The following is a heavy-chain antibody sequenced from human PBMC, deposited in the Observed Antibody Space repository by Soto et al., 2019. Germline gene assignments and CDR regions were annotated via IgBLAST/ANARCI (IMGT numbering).Heavy chain of an antibody. J-gene: IGHJ6*02. D-gene: IGHD3-16*01. Sequence: SETLSLTCTVSGDSIGSGNKYWSWIRRAPGKGLEWIGYIFSSGTTYYNPSLKSRLTMSLDTSQNQFSLKLNSVTAADTAVYFCARVPSPFDFYYAMDVWGQGTTVTVSS. CDR2: IFSSGTT. CDR1: GDSIGSGNKY. V-gene: IGHV4-30-4*02. CDR3: ARVPSPFDFYYAMDV.